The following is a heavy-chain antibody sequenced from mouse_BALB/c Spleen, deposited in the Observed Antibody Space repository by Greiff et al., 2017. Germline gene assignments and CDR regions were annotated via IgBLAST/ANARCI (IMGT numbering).Heavy chain of an antibody. J-gene: IGHJ3*01. D-gene: IGHD2-1*01. CDR2: ILPGSGST. CDR1: GYTFSSYW. Sequence: VQLQQSGAELMKPGASVKISCKATGYTFSSYWIEWVKQRPGHGLEWIGEILPGSGSTNYNEKFKGKATFAADTSSNTAYMQLSSLTSEDSAVYYCSYGNPFAYWGQGTLVTVSA. CDR3: SYGNPFAY. V-gene: IGHV1-9*01.